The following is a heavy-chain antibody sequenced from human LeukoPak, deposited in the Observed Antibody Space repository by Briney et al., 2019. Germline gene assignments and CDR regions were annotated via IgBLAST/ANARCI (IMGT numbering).Heavy chain of an antibody. CDR2: IYYSGST. V-gene: IGHV4-59*08. CDR1: GASISGYY. D-gene: IGHD3-16*01. CDR3: ARLGGSIMITSNAFDI. Sequence: SETLSLTCTVSGASISGYYWSWIRQPPGKGLEWIGYIYYSGSTNYNPSLKSRVTISVDTSKNQFSLKLSSVTAADTAVYYCARLGGSIMITSNAFDIWGQGTMVTVSS. J-gene: IGHJ3*02.